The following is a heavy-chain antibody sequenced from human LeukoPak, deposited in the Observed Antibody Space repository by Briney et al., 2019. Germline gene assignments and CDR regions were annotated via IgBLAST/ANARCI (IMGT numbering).Heavy chain of an antibody. V-gene: IGHV4-34*01. CDR3: ARKLRGRNISPKAYFDY. J-gene: IGHJ4*02. CDR2: INHSGST. CDR1: GGSFSGYY. Sequence: SETLSLTCAVYGGSFSGYYWSWIRQPPGKGLEWIGEINHSGSTNYNPSLKGRVTISVDTSKNQFSLKLSSVTAADTAVYYCARKLRGRNISPKAYFDYWGQGTLVTVSS. D-gene: IGHD2/OR15-2a*01.